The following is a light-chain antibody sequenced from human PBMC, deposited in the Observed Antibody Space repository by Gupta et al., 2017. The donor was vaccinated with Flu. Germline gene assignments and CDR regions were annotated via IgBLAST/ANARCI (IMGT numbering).Light chain of an antibody. J-gene: IGLJ3*02. CDR3: GTWDSSLSAGV. CDR2: DNN. CDR1: SSNIGNNY. Sequence: SVLTQPPSVSAALGQKVTISCSGSSSNIGNNYVSWYQQLPGTAPKLLIYDNNKRPSGIPDRFSGSKSGTSATLGITGLQTGDEADYYCGTWDSSLSAGVFGGGTKLTVL. V-gene: IGLV1-51*01.